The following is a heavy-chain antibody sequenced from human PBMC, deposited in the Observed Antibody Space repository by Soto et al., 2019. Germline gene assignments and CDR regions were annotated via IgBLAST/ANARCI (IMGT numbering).Heavy chain of an antibody. CDR3: ARGVDSGYDPNWFDP. V-gene: IGHV4-39*01. CDR1: GGSISSSSYY. Sequence: QLQLQESGPGLVKPSETLSLTCTVSGGSISSSSYYWGWIRQPPGKGLEWIGSIYYSGSTYYNPSLKSRVTISVDTSKNQFSLKRSSVTAADTAVYYCARGVDSGYDPNWFDPWGQGTLVTVSS. CDR2: IYYSGST. D-gene: IGHD5-12*01. J-gene: IGHJ5*02.